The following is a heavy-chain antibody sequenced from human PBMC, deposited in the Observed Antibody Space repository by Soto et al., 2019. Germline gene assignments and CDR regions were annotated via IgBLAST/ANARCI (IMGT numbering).Heavy chain of an antibody. Sequence: PVGSLRLSCAASGFTFSSYAMHWVRQAPGKGLEWVAVISYDGSNKYYADSVKGRFTISRDNSKNTLYLQMNSLRAEDTAVYYCARNWELLYYFDYWGQGTLVTVSS. D-gene: IGHD7-27*01. J-gene: IGHJ4*02. CDR3: ARNWELLYYFDY. V-gene: IGHV3-30-3*01. CDR2: ISYDGSNK. CDR1: GFTFSSYA.